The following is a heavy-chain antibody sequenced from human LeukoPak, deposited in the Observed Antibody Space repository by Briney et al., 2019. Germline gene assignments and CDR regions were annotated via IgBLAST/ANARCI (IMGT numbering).Heavy chain of an antibody. J-gene: IGHJ4*02. V-gene: IGHV3-21*01. D-gene: IGHD1-1*01. Sequence: GGSLRVSCVGSGFIFSNFNMNWVRQAPGKGLEWVSSISSTGNYIHYADSVKGRFTISRDNAQKSLYLQMNSLRVEDSAVYYCARVSTGPVWGQGTLVTVS. CDR3: ARVSTGPV. CDR1: GFIFSNFN. CDR2: ISSTGNYI.